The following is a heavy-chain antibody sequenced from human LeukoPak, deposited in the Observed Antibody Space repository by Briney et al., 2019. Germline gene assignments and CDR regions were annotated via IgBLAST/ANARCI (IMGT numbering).Heavy chain of an antibody. CDR1: GLTFSSYS. D-gene: IGHD6-19*01. V-gene: IGHV3-21*01. J-gene: IGHJ4*02. CDR2: ISSSSSYI. Sequence: GGSLRLSCAASGLTFSSYSMNWVRQAPGKGLEWVSSISSSSSYIYYAESVKGRFTISRDNAKNSLYLQMNSLRAEDTAVYYCARGPGIAVAADFDYWGQGTLVTVSS. CDR3: ARGPGIAVAADFDY.